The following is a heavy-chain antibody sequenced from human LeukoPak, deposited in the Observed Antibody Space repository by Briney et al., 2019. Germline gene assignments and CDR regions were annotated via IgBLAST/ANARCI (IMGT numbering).Heavy chain of an antibody. CDR2: ISYDGSNK. D-gene: IGHD3-9*01. CDR3: AREIFRGPLYDILTGYQNFDC. J-gene: IGHJ4*02. V-gene: IGHV3-30*03. Sequence: GGSLRLSCAASGFTFSSYGMHWVRQAPGKGLEWVAVISYDGSNKYYADSVKGRFTISRDNSKNTLYLQMNSLRAEDTAVYYCAREIFRGPLYDILTGYQNFDCWGQGTLVTVSS. CDR1: GFTFSSYG.